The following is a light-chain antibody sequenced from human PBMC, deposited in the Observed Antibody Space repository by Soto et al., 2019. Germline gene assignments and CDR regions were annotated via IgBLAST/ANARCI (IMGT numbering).Light chain of an antibody. CDR1: QSVSSNF. V-gene: IGKV3-20*01. CDR3: QQYGSSPIT. J-gene: IGKJ5*01. Sequence: EIVLTQSPGTLSLSPGERATLSCRASQSVSSNFLAWYQQKSGQAPRLLIYGASSRATGIPDRFTGSGSGTDFTLTISRLEPEDFAAYYCQQYGSSPITFGQGTRLAIK. CDR2: GAS.